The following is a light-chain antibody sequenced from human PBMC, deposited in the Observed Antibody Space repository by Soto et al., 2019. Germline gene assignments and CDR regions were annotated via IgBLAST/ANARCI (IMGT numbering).Light chain of an antibody. CDR1: SSNIGSNY. CDR2: SNN. CDR3: AAWDDSLSGRV. Sequence: QAVVTQPPSASGTPGQRVTIPCSGSSSNIGSNYVYWYQQLPGTAPKLLIYSNNQRPSGVPDRFSGSKSGTSASLAISGLRSEDEADYYCAAWDDSLSGRVFGGGTKLTVL. J-gene: IGLJ2*01. V-gene: IGLV1-47*02.